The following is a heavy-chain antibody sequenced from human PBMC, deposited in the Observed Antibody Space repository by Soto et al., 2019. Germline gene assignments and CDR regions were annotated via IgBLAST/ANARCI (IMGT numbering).Heavy chain of an antibody. D-gene: IGHD3-10*01. CDR1: GFSLSTSGVG. V-gene: IGHV2-5*01. CDR2: IYWNDDK. J-gene: IGHJ4*02. Sequence: QITLKGSGPTLVKPTQTLTLTCTFSGFSLSTSGVGVGWIRQPPGKALEWLALIYWNDDKRYSPSLKSRLTITKDTSKNQVVLTMTNMDPVDTATYYCAHRPPWMSGSRPYYFDYWGQGTLVTVSS. CDR3: AHRPPWMSGSRPYYFDY.